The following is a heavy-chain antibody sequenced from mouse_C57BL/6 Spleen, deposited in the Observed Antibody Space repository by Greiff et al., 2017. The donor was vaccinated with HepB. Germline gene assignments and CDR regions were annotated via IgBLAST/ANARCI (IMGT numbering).Heavy chain of an antibody. V-gene: IGHV6-3*01. Sequence: LQQSGGGLVQPGGSMKLSCVASGFTFSNYWMNWVRQSPEKGLEWVAQIRLKSDNYATHYAESVKGRFTISRDDSKSSVYLQMNNLRAEDTGIYYCTASSYDYAMDYWGQGTSVTVSS. CDR1: GFTFSNYW. J-gene: IGHJ4*01. CDR3: TASSYDYAMDY. D-gene: IGHD1-1*01. CDR2: IRLKSDNYAT.